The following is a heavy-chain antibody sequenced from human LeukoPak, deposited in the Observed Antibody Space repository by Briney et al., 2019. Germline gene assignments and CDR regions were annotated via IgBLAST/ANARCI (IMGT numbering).Heavy chain of an antibody. J-gene: IGHJ4*02. V-gene: IGHV3-30-3*01. CDR1: GFTFSSYI. CDR3: ARVHYDFWSGLIY. D-gene: IGHD3-3*01. CDR2: MSNDGSSK. Sequence: PGGSLRLSCAASGFTFSSYIIHWVRQAPGKGLERVAVMSNDGSSKYYADSVKGRFTISRDNSKNTLYLQMNSLRAEDTAVYYCARVHYDFWSGLIYWGQGTLVTVSS.